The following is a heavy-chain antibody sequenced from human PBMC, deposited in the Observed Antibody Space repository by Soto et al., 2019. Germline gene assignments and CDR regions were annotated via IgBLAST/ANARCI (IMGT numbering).Heavy chain of an antibody. V-gene: IGHV4-59*01. Sequence: ETLSLTCTVSGGSISSYYWSWIRQPPGKGLEWIGYIYYSGSTNYNPSLKSRVTISVDTSKNQFSLKLSSVTAADTAVYYCARGRALGYCSGGSCYYDYMDVWGKGTTVTVSS. CDR1: GGSISSYY. CDR2: IYYSGST. J-gene: IGHJ6*03. CDR3: ARGRALGYCSGGSCYYDYMDV. D-gene: IGHD2-15*01.